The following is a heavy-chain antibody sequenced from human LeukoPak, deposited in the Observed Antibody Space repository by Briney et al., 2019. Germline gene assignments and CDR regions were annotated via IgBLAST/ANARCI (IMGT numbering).Heavy chain of an antibody. V-gene: IGHV3-33*01. CDR2: IWYDGSNK. J-gene: IGHJ4*02. CDR3: ARDPGGVVYFDY. Sequence: PGGSLRLSCAVSGFTFSNYDMHWVRHAPGKGLWWVSVIWYDGSNKYYADSVKGRFTISRDNFKNTLYLQMNTLRAEDTAVYYCARDPGGVVYFDYWGQGTLVTVSS. D-gene: IGHD2-8*01. CDR1: GFTFSNYD.